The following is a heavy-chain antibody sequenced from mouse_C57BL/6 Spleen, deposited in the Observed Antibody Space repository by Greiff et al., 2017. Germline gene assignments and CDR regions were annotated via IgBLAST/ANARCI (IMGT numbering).Heavy chain of an antibody. CDR2: INPYNGGT. J-gene: IGHJ2*01. V-gene: IGHV1-19*01. Sequence: EVQLQQSGPVLVKPGASVKMSCKASGYTFTDYYMNWVKQSHGKSLEWIGVINPYNGGTSYNQKFKGKATLTVAKSSSTAYMELNSLTSEDSAVYYCARDGPYFDYWGQGTTLTVSS. D-gene: IGHD2-3*01. CDR1: GYTFTDYY. CDR3: ARDGPYFDY.